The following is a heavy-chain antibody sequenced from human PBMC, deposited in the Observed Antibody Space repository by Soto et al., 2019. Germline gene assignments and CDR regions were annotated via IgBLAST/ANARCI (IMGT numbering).Heavy chain of an antibody. J-gene: IGHJ4*02. CDR3: AAGGGLPRYY. V-gene: IGHV4-59*12. CDR1: GDSISSYY. Sequence: SETLSLTCTVSGDSISSYYWSWIRQPPGKGLEWIGYIYYSGSTNYNPSLKSRVTISVDRSKNQFSLKLSPVTAADTAVYYCAAGGGLPRYYWGQGTLVTVSS. CDR2: IYYSGST. D-gene: IGHD5-12*01.